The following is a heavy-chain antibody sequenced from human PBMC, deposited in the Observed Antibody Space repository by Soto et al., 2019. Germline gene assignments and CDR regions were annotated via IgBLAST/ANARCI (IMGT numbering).Heavy chain of an antibody. V-gene: IGHV4-4*02. Sequence: SETLSLTCAVSGDSITSDKWWSWIRQPQGKGLQWIGEIYHSGSSKYNPSLKSRVIISVDKSKNQFSLKVSSVTAADTAVYFCAKSEVVRGVIINWGFFDYWGQGTLVTVSS. J-gene: IGHJ4*02. CDR2: IYHSGSS. D-gene: IGHD3-10*01. CDR3: AKSEVVRGVIINWGFFDY. CDR1: GDSITSDKW.